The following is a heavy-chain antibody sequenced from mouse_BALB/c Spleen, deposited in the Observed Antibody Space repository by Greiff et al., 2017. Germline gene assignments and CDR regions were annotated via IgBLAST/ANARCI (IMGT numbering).Heavy chain of an antibody. V-gene: IGHV1S56*01. Sequence: QVHVKQSGPELVKPGASVRISCKASGYTFTSYYIHWVKQRPGQGLEWIGWIYPGNVNTKYNEKFKGKATLTADKSSSTAYMQLSSLTSEDSAVYFCARYITTVVAGGWYFDVWGAGTTVTVSS. CDR3: ARYITTVVAGGWYFDV. D-gene: IGHD1-1*01. CDR1: GYTFTSYY. CDR2: IYPGNVNT. J-gene: IGHJ1*01.